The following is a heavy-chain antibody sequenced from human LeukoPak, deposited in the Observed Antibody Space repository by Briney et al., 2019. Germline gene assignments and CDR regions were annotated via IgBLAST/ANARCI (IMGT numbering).Heavy chain of an antibody. D-gene: IGHD3-10*01. V-gene: IGHV3-21*01. CDR2: ISRGCYI. Sequence: PGGSLRLSCAASGFIFSNYRMNWVRRAPGKGLEWVSSISRGCYIYYADSVKGRFTISRDNAKNSLYLQMNSLRAEDTAVYYCARDGGGSGRNYYYGLDVWGQGTTVTVSS. CDR3: ARDGGGSGRNYYYGLDV. J-gene: IGHJ6*02. CDR1: GFIFSNYR.